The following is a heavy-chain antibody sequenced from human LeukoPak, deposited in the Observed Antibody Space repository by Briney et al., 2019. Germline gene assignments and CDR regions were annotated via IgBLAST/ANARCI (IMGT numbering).Heavy chain of an antibody. CDR2: INSDASST. CDR1: GFTFSSYW. J-gene: IGHJ5*02. D-gene: IGHD6-6*01. CDR3: ARDDSSSSGPLS. V-gene: IGHV3-74*01. Sequence: GGSLRLSCAASGFTFSSYWLHWVRQAPGKGLVWVSRINSDASSTSCADSVKGRFTISRDNAKNTLYLQMNSLRAEDTAVYYCARDDSSSSGPLSWGQGTLVTVSS.